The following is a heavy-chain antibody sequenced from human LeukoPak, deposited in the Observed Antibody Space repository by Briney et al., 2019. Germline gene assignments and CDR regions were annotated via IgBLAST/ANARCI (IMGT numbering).Heavy chain of an antibody. D-gene: IGHD2-15*01. V-gene: IGHV3-48*01. J-gene: IGHJ5*01. CDR3: AKEMGFCSGGSCYRWFDS. CDR1: GFTFSTYS. CDR2: ISTSSITK. Sequence: GGSLRLSCAASGFTFSTYSMSWLRQAPGKGPEWLSYISTSSITKYYADSVKGRFTISRDDAKNSLSLQMNSLRADDTAVYYCAKEMGFCSGGSCYRWFDSWGQGTLVTVSS.